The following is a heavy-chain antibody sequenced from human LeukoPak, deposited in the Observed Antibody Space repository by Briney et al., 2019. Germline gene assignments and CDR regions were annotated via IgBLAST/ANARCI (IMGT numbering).Heavy chain of an antibody. D-gene: IGHD6-13*01. CDR1: GFTFSSYA. CDR3: ARDRDIAAAGTLGY. Sequence: GGSLRLSCAASGFTFSSYAMHWVRQAPGKGLEWVAVISHDGSNKYYADSVKGRFTISRDNSKNTLYLQMNSLRAEDTAVYYCARDRDIAAAGTLGYWGQGTLVTVSS. J-gene: IGHJ4*02. CDR2: ISHDGSNK. V-gene: IGHV3-30-3*01.